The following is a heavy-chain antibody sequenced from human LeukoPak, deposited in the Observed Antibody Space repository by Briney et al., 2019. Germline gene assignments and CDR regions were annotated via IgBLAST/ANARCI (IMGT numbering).Heavy chain of an antibody. V-gene: IGHV1-46*01. D-gene: IGHD3-10*01. CDR1: GGTFTGYY. CDR2: INPSGGST. J-gene: IGHJ4*02. CDR3: AREMITMVRGGTGDFDY. Sequence: GASVKVSCKASGGTFTGYYMHWVRQAPGQGLEWMGIINPSGGSTSYAQKFQGRVTMTRDTSTSTVYMELSSLRSEDTAVYYCAREMITMVRGGTGDFDYWGQGTLVTVSS.